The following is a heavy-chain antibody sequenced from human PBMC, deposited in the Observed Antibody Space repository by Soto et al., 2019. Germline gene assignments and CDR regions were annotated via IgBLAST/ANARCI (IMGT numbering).Heavy chain of an antibody. CDR2: ISSSSSTI. J-gene: IGHJ6*03. D-gene: IGHD5-12*01. CDR3: ARDGGNSGYDYFVLYYYYMDV. CDR1: GFTFSSYS. V-gene: IGHV3-48*01. Sequence: PGGSLRLSCAASGFTFSSYSMNWVRQAPGKGLEWVSYISSSSSTIYYADSVKGRFTISRDNAKNSLYLQMNSLRAEDTAVYYCARDGGNSGYDYFVLYYYYMDVWGKGTTVTVSS.